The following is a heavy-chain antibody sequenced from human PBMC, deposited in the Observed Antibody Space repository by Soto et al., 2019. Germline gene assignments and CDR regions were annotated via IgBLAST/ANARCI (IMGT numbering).Heavy chain of an antibody. CDR3: ARGGFNKAMVYYYYGMDV. J-gene: IGHJ6*02. D-gene: IGHD5-18*01. Sequence: ASVKVSCKASGYTFTSYDINWVRQATGQGLEWMGWMNPNSGNTGYAQKFQGRVTMTRNTSISTAYMELSSLRSEDTAVYYCARGGFNKAMVYYYYGMDVWGQGTTVTVSS. CDR1: GYTFTSYD. V-gene: IGHV1-8*01. CDR2: MNPNSGNT.